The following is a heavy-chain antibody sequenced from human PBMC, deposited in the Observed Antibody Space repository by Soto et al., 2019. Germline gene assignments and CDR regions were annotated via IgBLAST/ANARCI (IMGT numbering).Heavy chain of an antibody. Sequence: QVQLVESGGGVVQPGRSLRLSCAASGFSISTYALHWVRQAPGKGPEWVAIISYNGNNKHYADSVKGRFTISRDKSKNPVDLQMNSLRVEDTAMYYCARRSFPYSGSPLEPWSDALDIWGQGTMVTVSS. V-gene: IGHV3-30*04. CDR2: ISYNGNNK. CDR1: GFSISTYA. CDR3: ARRSFPYSGSPLEPWSDALDI. J-gene: IGHJ3*02. D-gene: IGHD1-26*01.